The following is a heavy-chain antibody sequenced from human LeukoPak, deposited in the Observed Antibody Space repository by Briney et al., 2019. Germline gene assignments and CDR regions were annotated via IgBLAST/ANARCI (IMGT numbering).Heavy chain of an antibody. D-gene: IGHD3-10*01. J-gene: IGHJ4*02. V-gene: IGHV3-30*04. CDR1: GFTFSSYA. CDR3: ARDPLFLWFGELPIRGELDY. Sequence: PGRSLRLSCAASGFTFSSYAMHWVRQAPGKGLEWVAVISYDGSNKYYADSVKGRFTIPRDNSKNTLYLQMNSLRAEYTAVYYCARDPLFLWFGELPIRGELDYWGQGTLVTVSS. CDR2: ISYDGSNK.